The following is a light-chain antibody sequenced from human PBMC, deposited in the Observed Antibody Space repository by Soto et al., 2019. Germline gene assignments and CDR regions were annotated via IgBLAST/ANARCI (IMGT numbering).Light chain of an antibody. Sequence: QSALTQPASVSGSPGQSITISCTGTSSDVGGYNYVSWYQQHAGKAPKLMIYDVSNRPSGVSNRFSGSKSGNTASLTISGLQAEDEAVYYCTSHTSSTTPVFGGGIKVTVL. CDR3: TSHTSSTTPV. CDR2: DVS. CDR1: SSDVGGYNY. J-gene: IGLJ2*01. V-gene: IGLV2-14*01.